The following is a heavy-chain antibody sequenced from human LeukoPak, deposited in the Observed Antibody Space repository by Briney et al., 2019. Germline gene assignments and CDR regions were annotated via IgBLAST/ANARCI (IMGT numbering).Heavy chain of an antibody. D-gene: IGHD2-2*01. Sequence: PGGSLRLSCAASGFTFSSYAMHWVRQAPGKGLEWVAVISYDGSNKYYADSVKGRFTISRDNAKNPLYLQMNSLRAEDTAVYYCARDIKGQYQDGFDIRGQGTMVTVSS. V-gene: IGHV3-30*04. CDR1: GFTFSSYA. CDR2: ISYDGSNK. J-gene: IGHJ3*02. CDR3: ARDIKGQYQDGFDI.